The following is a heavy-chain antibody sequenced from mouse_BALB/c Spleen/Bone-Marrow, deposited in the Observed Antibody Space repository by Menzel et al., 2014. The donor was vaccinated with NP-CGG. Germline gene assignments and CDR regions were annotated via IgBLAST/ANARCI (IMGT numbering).Heavy chain of an antibody. CDR3: AIRAY. V-gene: IGHV5-17*02. CDR1: GFTFSSFG. D-gene: IGHD3-2*02. Sequence: VQLQHSGGGLVLPGGSRKLSCAASGFTFSSFGMHWVRQAPEKGLEWVAYISSGSSTIYYADTVKGRFTISRDNPKNTLFLQMTSLRSEDTAMYYCAIRAYWGQGTLVTVSA. J-gene: IGHJ3*01. CDR2: ISSGSSTI.